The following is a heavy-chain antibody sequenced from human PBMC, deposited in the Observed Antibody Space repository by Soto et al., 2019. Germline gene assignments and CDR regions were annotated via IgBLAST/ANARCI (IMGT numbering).Heavy chain of an antibody. D-gene: IGHD2-2*01. CDR2: ISAYNGNT. J-gene: IGHJ5*02. CDR1: GYTFTSYG. Sequence: ASVKVSCKASGYTFTSYGISWVRQAPGQGLEWMGWISAYNGNTNYAQKLQGRVTMTTDTSTSTAYMELRSLRSDDTAVYYCARDLIVVVPAAMYWFAPWGQGTLVTVSS. CDR3: ARDLIVVVPAAMYWFAP. V-gene: IGHV1-18*01.